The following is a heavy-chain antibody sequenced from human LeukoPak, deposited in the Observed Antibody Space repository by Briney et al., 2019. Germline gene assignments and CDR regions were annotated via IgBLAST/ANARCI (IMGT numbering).Heavy chain of an antibody. V-gene: IGHV3-48*01. CDR1: RFTFSSYS. CDR3: ARDRVHYYYYMDV. CDR2: ISSSSSTI. J-gene: IGHJ6*03. Sequence: GGSLRLSCAASRFTFSSYSMNWVRQAPGKGLEWVSYISSSSSTIYYADSVKGRFTISRDNAKNSLYLQMNSLRAEDTAVYYCARDRVHYYYYMDVWGKGTTVTVSS.